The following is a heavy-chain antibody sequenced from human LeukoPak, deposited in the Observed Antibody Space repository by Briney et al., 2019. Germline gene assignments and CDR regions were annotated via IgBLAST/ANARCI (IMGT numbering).Heavy chain of an antibody. J-gene: IGHJ4*02. CDR1: GFTFSSYA. V-gene: IGHV3-23*01. CDR3: AKAIYDYVWGSYRYIDY. Sequence: GGSLRLSCAASGFTFSSYAMSWVRQAPGKGLEWVSAISSSGGSTYYADSVKGRFNISRDNSKNTLYLQKNSLRAEDTAVYYCAKAIYDYVWGSYRYIDYWGQGTLVTVFS. D-gene: IGHD3-16*02. CDR2: ISSSGGST.